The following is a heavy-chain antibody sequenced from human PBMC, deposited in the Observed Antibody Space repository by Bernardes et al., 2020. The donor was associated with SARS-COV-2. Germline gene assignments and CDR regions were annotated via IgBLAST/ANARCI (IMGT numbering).Heavy chain of an antibody. CDR3: ARIYSTSSFDFDY. V-gene: IGHV3-7*01. J-gene: IGHJ4*02. CDR2: INQDGSET. Sequence: RPLCAASGFTFSTFWMTWVRQAPGKGLEWVANINQDGSETFYVDSVKGRFTISRDNAKNSLFMEMNTLRAEDTAVYYCARIYSTSSFDFDYWGQGTLVTVSS. D-gene: IGHD6-6*01. CDR1: GFTFSTFW.